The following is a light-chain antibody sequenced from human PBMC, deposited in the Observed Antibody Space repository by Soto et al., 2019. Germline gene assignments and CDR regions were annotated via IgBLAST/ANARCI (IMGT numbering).Light chain of an antibody. V-gene: IGKV3-15*01. CDR2: GAS. CDR3: QKYNSAPLT. Sequence: EIILTQSPDTLSLSPGERATLSCRASQTVSSNYLAWCQQRPGQAPRLLIYGASTRASGIPARFSGSGSGTEFTLTISSLQPEDVAAYYCQKYNSAPLTFGGGTKVDI. CDR1: QTVSSN. J-gene: IGKJ4*01.